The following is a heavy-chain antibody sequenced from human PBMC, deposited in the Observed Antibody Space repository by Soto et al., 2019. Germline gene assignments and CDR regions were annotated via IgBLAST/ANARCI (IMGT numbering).Heavy chain of an antibody. CDR2: LTLFNVNT. CDR1: GYTFTYRY. CDR3: AITYCSGGSCYSDLLYAFDI. J-gene: IGHJ3*02. D-gene: IGHD2-15*01. V-gene: IGHV1-45*02. Sequence: SVKVSCKASGYTFTYRYLHWVRQAPGQALECLGCLTLFNVNTNYAQNFLDRVTITRDRFMSTAFMELSSLRSEDTAMYYCAITYCSGGSCYSDLLYAFDIWGQGTMVTVSS.